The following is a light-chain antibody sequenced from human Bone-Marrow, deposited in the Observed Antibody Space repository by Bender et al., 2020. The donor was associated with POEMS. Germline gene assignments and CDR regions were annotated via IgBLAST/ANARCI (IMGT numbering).Light chain of an antibody. CDR2: EVS. Sequence: QSTLTQPASVSGSPGQSITISCTGTNSDVGSFNYVSWYRQHPGKAPKLMIYEVSNRPSGVSHRFSGSKSGNTASLTISGLQAEDEADYYCCSYAGFSTFFGRGTQLTVL. CDR1: NSDVGSFNY. V-gene: IGLV2-23*02. J-gene: IGLJ2*01. CDR3: CSYAGFSTF.